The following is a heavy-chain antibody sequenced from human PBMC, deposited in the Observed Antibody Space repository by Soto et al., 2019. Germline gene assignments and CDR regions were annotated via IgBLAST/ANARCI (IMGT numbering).Heavy chain of an antibody. Sequence: TRSLTSPVSGGSLSRGEYYWRWIRKPPGKGLEWIGYIYYSGSTYYNPSLKSRVSISVDTSKNQFSLKLSSVTAADTAVYDCARDSYRTGYYYVMDGWGQGTTVSGS. CDR3: ARDSYRTGYYYVMDG. CDR1: GGSLSRGEYY. J-gene: IGHJ6*02. D-gene: IGHD4-4*01. CDR2: IYYSGST. V-gene: IGHV4-30-4*01.